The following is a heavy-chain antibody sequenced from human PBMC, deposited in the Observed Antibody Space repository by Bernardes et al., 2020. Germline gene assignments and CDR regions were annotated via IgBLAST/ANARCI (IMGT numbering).Heavy chain of an antibody. CDR1: GFTFSGSA. D-gene: IGHD1-26*01. CDR2: IRGKADNYAT. CDR3: VRLEGGY. V-gene: IGHV3-73*01. Sequence: GGSLRLSCAASGFTFSGSALHWVRQAYGKGLEWVGRIRGKADNYATAYAASVKGRFTISRDDSKNTAYLQMNSLKTEDTAVYYCVRLEGGYWGQGTLVTVSS. J-gene: IGHJ4*02.